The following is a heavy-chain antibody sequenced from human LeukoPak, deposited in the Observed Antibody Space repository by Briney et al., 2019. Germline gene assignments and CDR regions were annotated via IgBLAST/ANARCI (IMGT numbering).Heavy chain of an antibody. J-gene: IGHJ4*02. Sequence: ASVKVSCKASEYTFTGYYMHWVRQAPGQGLEWMGWINPNSGGTNYAQKFQGRVTMTRDTSISTAYMELTRLRSDDTAVYFCARHPIAVAGTVSYYFDYWGQGTLVTVSS. CDR3: ARHPIAVAGTVSYYFDY. D-gene: IGHD6-19*01. CDR1: EYTFTGYY. V-gene: IGHV1-2*02. CDR2: INPNSGGT.